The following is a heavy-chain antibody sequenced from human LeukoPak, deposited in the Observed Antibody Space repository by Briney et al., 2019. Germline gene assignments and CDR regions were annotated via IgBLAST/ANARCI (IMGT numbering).Heavy chain of an antibody. J-gene: IGHJ3*02. Sequence: ASVKVSCXASGGTFSSYAISRVRQAPGQGLEWMGGIIPIFGTANYAQKFQGRVTITADESTSTAYMELSSLRSEDTAVYYCAREVGYYDSSGTEVDAFDIWGQGTMVTVSS. CDR3: AREVGYYDSSGTEVDAFDI. V-gene: IGHV1-69*01. CDR2: IIPIFGTA. CDR1: GGTFSSYA. D-gene: IGHD3-22*01.